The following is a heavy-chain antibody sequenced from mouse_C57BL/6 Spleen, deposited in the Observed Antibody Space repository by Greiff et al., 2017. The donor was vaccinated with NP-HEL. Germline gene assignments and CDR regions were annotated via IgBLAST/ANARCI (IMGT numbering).Heavy chain of an antibody. CDR3: ARTLYDGYYVRYAMDY. CDR1: GFTFSDYG. J-gene: IGHJ4*01. V-gene: IGHV5-17*01. CDR2: ISSGSSTI. Sequence: EVKLMESGGGLVKPGGSLKLSCAASGFTFSDYGMHWVRQAPEKGLEWVAYISSGSSTIYYADTVKGRFTISRDNAKNTLFLQMTSLRSEDTAMYYCARTLYDGYYVRYAMDYWGQGTSVTVSS. D-gene: IGHD2-3*01.